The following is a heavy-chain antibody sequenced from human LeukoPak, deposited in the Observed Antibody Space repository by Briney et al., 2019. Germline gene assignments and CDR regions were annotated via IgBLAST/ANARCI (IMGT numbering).Heavy chain of an antibody. D-gene: IGHD3-3*01. V-gene: IGHV3-7*01. Sequence: GGSLRLSCAASGFTFSSYWMSWVRQAPGKGLEWVANVKQDGSEKYYVDSVKGRFTISRDNAKNSLYLQMNSLRAEDTAVYNCARLDDFWSGYWGNYYYYMDVWGKGTTVTVSS. CDR2: VKQDGSEK. CDR1: GFTFSSYW. J-gene: IGHJ6*03. CDR3: ARLDDFWSGYWGNYYYYMDV.